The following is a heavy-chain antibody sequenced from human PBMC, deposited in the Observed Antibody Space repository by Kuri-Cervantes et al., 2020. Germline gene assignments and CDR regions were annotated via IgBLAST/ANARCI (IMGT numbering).Heavy chain of an antibody. V-gene: IGHV3-30*03. CDR3: ARDNYDSSGYYYKDY. CDR1: GFTFSNYA. J-gene: IGHJ4*02. CDR2: ISYDGSNK. D-gene: IGHD3-22*01. Sequence: GESLKISCAASGFTFSNYAMHWVRQAPGKGLEWVAVISYDGSNKYYADSVKGRFTISRDNSKNTLYLQMNSLRAEDTAVYYCARDNYDSSGYYYKDYWGQGTLVTVSS.